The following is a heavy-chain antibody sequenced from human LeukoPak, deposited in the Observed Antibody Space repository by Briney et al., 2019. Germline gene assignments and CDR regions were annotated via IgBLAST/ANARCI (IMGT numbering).Heavy chain of an antibody. J-gene: IGHJ5*02. CDR3: ARIVGSTSWSDT. CDR2: IYYSGRT. D-gene: IGHD2/OR15-2a*01. CDR1: GDSISSHNHF. V-gene: IGHV4-31*03. Sequence: SETLSLSCTVSGDSISSHNHFWSWVRQVPGKGLEWIGYIYYSGRTNNNPSLDSRLTISVDTSENQFSLKLTSVTAADTALYYCARIVGSTSWSDTWGQGILVTVSS.